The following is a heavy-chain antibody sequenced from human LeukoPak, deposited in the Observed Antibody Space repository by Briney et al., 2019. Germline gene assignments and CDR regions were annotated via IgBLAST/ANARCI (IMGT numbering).Heavy chain of an antibody. CDR3: AKDYGDYGGGYGY. D-gene: IGHD4-17*01. V-gene: IGHV3-23*01. J-gene: IGHJ4*02. CDR1: GFTFSSYA. Sequence: GGSLRLSCAASGFTFSSYAMSWVRQAPGKGLEWVSAISGSGGSTYYADSVKGRFTISRDNSKHTLYLQMNSLRAEDTAVYYCAKDYGDYGGGYGYWGQGTLVTVSS. CDR2: ISGSGGST.